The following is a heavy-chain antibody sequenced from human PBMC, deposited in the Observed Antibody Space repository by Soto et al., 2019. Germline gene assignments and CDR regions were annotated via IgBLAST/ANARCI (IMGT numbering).Heavy chain of an antibody. Sequence: GASVKVSCKASGGTFSSYTISWVRQAPGQGLEWMGRIIPILGIANYAQKFQGRVTITADKSTSTAYMELSSLRSEDTAVYYCARGPHDIVVVPAAISVYFDYWGQGTLVTVSS. J-gene: IGHJ4*02. CDR1: GGTFSSYT. V-gene: IGHV1-69*02. CDR2: IIPILGIA. CDR3: ARGPHDIVVVPAAISVYFDY. D-gene: IGHD2-2*01.